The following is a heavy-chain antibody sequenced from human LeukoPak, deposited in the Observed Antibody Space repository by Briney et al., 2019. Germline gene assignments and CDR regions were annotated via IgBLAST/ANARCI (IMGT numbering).Heavy chain of an antibody. CDR3: ARDQTGYSSGWYFLSYYYYGMDV. V-gene: IGHV1-18*01. CDR1: GYTFTSYG. J-gene: IGHJ6*02. D-gene: IGHD6-19*01. CDR2: ISAYNGNT. Sequence: RASVKVSCKASGYTFTSYGISWVRQAPGQGLEWMGWISAYNGNTNYAQKLQGRVTMTTDTSTSTAYMELRSLRSDDTAVYYCARDQTGYSSGWYFLSYYYYGMDVWGQGTTVTVSS.